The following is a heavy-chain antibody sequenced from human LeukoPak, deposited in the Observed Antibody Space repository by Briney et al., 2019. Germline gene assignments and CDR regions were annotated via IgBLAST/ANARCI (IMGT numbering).Heavy chain of an antibody. CDR2: IYHSGST. CDR3: ARRTDLGSYAPADAFDI. Sequence: PSETLSLTCAVSGGSISSTNWWSWVRQPPGKGLEWIGEIYHSGSTNYNPSLKSRVTISVDKSKNQFPLKLSSVTAADTAVYYCARRTDLGSYAPADAFDIWGQGTMVTVSS. D-gene: IGHD1-26*01. V-gene: IGHV4-4*02. CDR1: GGSISSTNW. J-gene: IGHJ3*02.